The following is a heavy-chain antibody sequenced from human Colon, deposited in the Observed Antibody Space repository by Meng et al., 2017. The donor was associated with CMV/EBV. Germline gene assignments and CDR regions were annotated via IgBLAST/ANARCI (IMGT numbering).Heavy chain of an antibody. Sequence: GSLRLSCTVSGGSISSYYWSWIRQPPGKGLEWIGFINYSGSTNYNPSLKSRVTISVDTSKNQFSLKLSSVTAADTAVYYCASLYYYYGMDVWGQGTTVTVSS. CDR1: GGSISSYY. V-gene: IGHV4-59*12. J-gene: IGHJ6*02. CDR2: INYSGST. CDR3: ASLYYYYGMDV.